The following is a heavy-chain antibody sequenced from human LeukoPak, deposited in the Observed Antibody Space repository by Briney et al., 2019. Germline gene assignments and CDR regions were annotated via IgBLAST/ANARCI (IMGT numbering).Heavy chain of an antibody. J-gene: IGHJ6*03. D-gene: IGHD3-9*01. CDR1: GYTFTSYD. CDR3: ARGLRYFDWLLHYYYYMDV. Sequence: ASVKVSCKASGYTFTSYDINWVRQATGQGLEWMGWMNPNSGNTGYVQKFQGRVTMTRNTSISTAYMELSSLRSGDTAVYYCARGLRYFDWLLHYYYYMDVWGKGTTVTVSS. V-gene: IGHV1-8*01. CDR2: MNPNSGNT.